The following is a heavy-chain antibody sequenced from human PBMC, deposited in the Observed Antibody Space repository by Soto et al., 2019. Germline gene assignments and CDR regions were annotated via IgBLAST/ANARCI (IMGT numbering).Heavy chain of an antibody. Sequence: GASPKTSCTASVYSFTTYCLSSVRLMPGKGLEWMGRIDPSDSYTNYSPSFQGHVTISADKSISTAYLQWSSLKASHPAMYYCARHEHSYDAFDIWGQGTMPTDS. CDR2: IDPSDSYT. CDR3: ARHEHSYDAFDI. V-gene: IGHV5-10-1*01. D-gene: IGHD5-18*01. CDR1: VYSFTTYC. J-gene: IGHJ3*02.